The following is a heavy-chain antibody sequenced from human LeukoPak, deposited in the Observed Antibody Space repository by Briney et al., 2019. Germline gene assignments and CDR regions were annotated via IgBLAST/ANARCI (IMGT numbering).Heavy chain of an antibody. D-gene: IGHD3-10*01. CDR1: GFTFSSYA. V-gene: IGHV3-30*04. CDR2: ISYDGSNK. J-gene: IGHJ6*02. CDR3: ARDLGDPITMVRGVITAYGMDV. Sequence: GGSLRLSCAASGFTFSSYAMHWVRQAPGKGLEWVAVISYDGSNKYYADSVKGRSTISRDNSKNTLYLQMNSLRAEDTAVYYCARDLGDPITMVRGVITAYGMDVWGQGTTVTVSS.